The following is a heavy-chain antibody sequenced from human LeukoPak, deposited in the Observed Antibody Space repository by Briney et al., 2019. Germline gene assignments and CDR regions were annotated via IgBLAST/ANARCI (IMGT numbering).Heavy chain of an antibody. V-gene: IGHV3-30*02. CDR1: GFTFSSYG. CDR2: IRYDGSNK. CDR3: AREISDLFDY. J-gene: IGHJ4*02. Sequence: GGSLRLSCAASGFTFSSYGMHWVRQAPGKGLEWVAFIRYDGSNKYYADSVKGRFTISRDNSKNTLYLQMNSLRAEDTAVYYCAREISDLFDYWGQGTLVTVSS. D-gene: IGHD2-21*02.